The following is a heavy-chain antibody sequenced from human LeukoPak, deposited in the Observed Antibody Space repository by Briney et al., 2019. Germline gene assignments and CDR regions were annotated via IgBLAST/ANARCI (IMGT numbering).Heavy chain of an antibody. D-gene: IGHD2-21*01. Sequence: SVKVSCKASGGTFISYAISWVRQAPGQGLEWMGGIIPIFGTANYAQKFQGRVTITADESTSTAYMELSSLRSEDTAVYYCARDSSEFRSLIPHWGQGTLVTVSS. J-gene: IGHJ1*01. CDR2: IIPIFGTA. CDR3: ARDSSEFRSLIPH. V-gene: IGHV1-69*13. CDR1: GGTFISYA.